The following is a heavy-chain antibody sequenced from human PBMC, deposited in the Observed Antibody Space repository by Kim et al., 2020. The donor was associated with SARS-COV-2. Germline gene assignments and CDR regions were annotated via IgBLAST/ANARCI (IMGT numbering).Heavy chain of an antibody. CDR2: IYYSGST. J-gene: IGHJ6*02. CDR3: ARDRGWFGEFRAGMDV. D-gene: IGHD3-10*01. Sequence: SETLSLTCTVSGGSVSSGSYYWSWIRQPPGKGLEWIGYIYYSGSTNYNPSLKSRVTISVDTSKNQFSLKLSSVTAADTAVYYCARDRGWFGEFRAGMDVWGQGTTVTVSS. V-gene: IGHV4-61*01. CDR1: GGSVSSGSYY.